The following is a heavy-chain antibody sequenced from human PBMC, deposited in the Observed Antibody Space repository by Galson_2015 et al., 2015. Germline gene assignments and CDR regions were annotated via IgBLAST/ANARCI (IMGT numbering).Heavy chain of an antibody. J-gene: IGHJ6*03. V-gene: IGHV3-11*01. CDR1: GFTFSDYY. D-gene: IGHD6-6*01. Sequence: SLRLSCAASGFTFSDYYMSWIRQAPGKGLEWVSYISSSGSTIYYADSVKGRFTISRDNAKNSLYLQMNSLRAEDTAVYYCARVQQLAPRSYYYYYMDVWGKGTTVTVSS. CDR2: ISSSGSTI. CDR3: ARVQQLAPRSYYYYYMDV.